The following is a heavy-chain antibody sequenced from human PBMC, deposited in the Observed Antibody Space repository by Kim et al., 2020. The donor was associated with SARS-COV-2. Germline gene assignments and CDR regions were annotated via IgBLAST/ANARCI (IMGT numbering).Heavy chain of an antibody. CDR3: TTDGGIVAGGTY. V-gene: IGHV3-15*01. D-gene: IGHD6-13*01. CDR2: IKSKTDGGTT. CDR1: GFTFSNAW. J-gene: IGHJ4*02. Sequence: GGSLRLSCAASGFTFSNAWMSWVRQAPGKGLEWVGRIKSKTDGGTTDYAAPVKGRFTISRDDSKNTLYLQMNSLKTEYTAVYYCTTDGGIVAGGTYWGQGTLVTVSS.